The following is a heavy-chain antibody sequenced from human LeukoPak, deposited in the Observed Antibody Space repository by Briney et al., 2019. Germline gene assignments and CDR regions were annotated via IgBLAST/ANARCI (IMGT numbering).Heavy chain of an antibody. J-gene: IGHJ4*02. Sequence: GGSLRLSCVGSGFTFNNYAMSWVRQAPGKGLEWVAAIGGSDRSTYDADSVRGRFTVSRDNSKNTLYLQMNNLRVEDTAVYFCAKEATARKWLVWGNFDHWGQGTQVTVS. D-gene: IGHD6-19*01. CDR3: AKEATARKWLVWGNFDH. CDR1: GFTFNNYA. V-gene: IGHV3-23*01. CDR2: IGGSDRST.